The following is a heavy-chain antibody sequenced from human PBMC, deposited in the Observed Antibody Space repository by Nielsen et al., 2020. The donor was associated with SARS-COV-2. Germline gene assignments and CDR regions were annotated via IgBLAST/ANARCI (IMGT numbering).Heavy chain of an antibody. CDR2: IYYSGST. D-gene: IGHD1-1*01. CDR1: GGSFSGYY. V-gene: IGHV4-31*11. J-gene: IGHJ4*02. Sequence: LRLSCAVYGGSFSGYYWSWIRQHPGKGLEWIGYIYYSGSTYYNPSLKSRVTISVDTSKNQFSLKLSSVTAADTAVYYCASSNLGGFDYWGQGTLVTVSS. CDR3: ASSNLGGFDY.